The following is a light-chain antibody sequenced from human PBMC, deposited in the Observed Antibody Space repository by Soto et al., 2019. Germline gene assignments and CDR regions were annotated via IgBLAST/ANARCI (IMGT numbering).Light chain of an antibody. CDR2: LGS. Sequence: IVMTEYTLLVLVHSGKGPSISSKALQILLYSNGYNYLDWYRQKPGQSPDLLIYLGSNRACGVPDRFSGSGSGTDFTLKISRVEAEDVGVYYCMQALQTPTFGQGTKVDIK. J-gene: IGKJ1*01. V-gene: IGKV2-28*01. CDR3: MQALQTPT. CDR1: QILLYSNGYNY.